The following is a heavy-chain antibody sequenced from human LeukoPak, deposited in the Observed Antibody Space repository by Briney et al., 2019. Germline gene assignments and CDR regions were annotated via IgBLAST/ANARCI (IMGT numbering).Heavy chain of an antibody. CDR2: IHHSGNS. Sequence: SEALSLTCTVSGASVTDYYWSWIRQSPGKGLEWISYIHHSGNSDYNPSLRSRVTTSLDTSKNQFSLNLISVTAADTAVYYCTRGHWGLQSWSQGTLVTVSS. CDR1: GASVTDYY. CDR3: TRGHWGLQS. V-gene: IGHV4-59*02. D-gene: IGHD7-27*01. J-gene: IGHJ5*02.